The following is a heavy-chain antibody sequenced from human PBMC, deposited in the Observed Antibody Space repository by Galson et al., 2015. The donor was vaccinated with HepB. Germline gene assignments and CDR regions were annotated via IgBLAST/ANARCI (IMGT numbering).Heavy chain of an antibody. CDR2: IYYSGST. Sequence: SETLSLTCTVSGGSISSYYWSWIRQPPGKGLEWIGYIYYSGSTNYNPSLKSRVTISVDTSKNQFSLKLSSVTAADTAVYYCARVKMGSGYWAFDIWGQGTMVTVSS. V-gene: IGHV4-59*01. D-gene: IGHD3-22*01. CDR3: ARVKMGSGYWAFDI. CDR1: GGSISSYY. J-gene: IGHJ3*02.